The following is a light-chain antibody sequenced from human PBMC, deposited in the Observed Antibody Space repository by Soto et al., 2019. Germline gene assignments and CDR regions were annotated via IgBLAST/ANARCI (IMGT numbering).Light chain of an antibody. CDR3: QQTYSTPQP. V-gene: IGKV1-39*01. Sequence: DIQMTQSPSSLSASVGDRITITCRASQNINSYLNWYQHKPGKAPKLLISVASSLQSGVPSRFSGSGSGTDFTLTISSLQPEDFATYYCQQTYSTPQPFGPGTKVEIK. J-gene: IGKJ1*01. CDR1: QNINSY. CDR2: VAS.